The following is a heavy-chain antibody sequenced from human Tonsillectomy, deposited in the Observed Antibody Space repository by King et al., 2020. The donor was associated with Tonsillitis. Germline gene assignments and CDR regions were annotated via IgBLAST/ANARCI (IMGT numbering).Heavy chain of an antibody. D-gene: IGHD1-26*01. CDR2: IYYSGST. Sequence: VQLQESGPGLVKPSETLSLTCTVSGGSISSYYWNWIRQPPGKELEWIGDIYYSGSTNYNPSLKSRVTISVDTSQNQFSLKLTSVTAADTAVYYCARGGRDSGSPGRVDYWGQGTLVTVSS. CDR3: ARGGRDSGSPGRVDY. CDR1: GGSISSYY. J-gene: IGHJ4*02. V-gene: IGHV4-59*01.